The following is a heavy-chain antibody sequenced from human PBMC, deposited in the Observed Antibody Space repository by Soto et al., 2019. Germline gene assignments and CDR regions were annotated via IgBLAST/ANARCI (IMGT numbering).Heavy chain of an antibody. Sequence: GGSLRLSCVASGFTYSDYAMSWVRQASGKGLEWVSGISGGGDTTYYANSVKGRFTISRVNSKNTMYLQMNSLRAEDTAIYYCAKDPRGFANNYGGPNWFHPWGQGTLVTVS. D-gene: IGHD4-17*01. J-gene: IGHJ5*02. CDR2: ISGGGDTT. CDR1: GFTYSDYA. CDR3: AKDPRGFANNYGGPNWFHP. V-gene: IGHV3-23*01.